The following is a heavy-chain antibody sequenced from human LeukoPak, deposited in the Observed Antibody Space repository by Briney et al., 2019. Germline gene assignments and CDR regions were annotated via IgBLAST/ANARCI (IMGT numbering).Heavy chain of an antibody. D-gene: IGHD3-3*01. V-gene: IGHV1-2*02. Sequence: ASVKVSCKASGYTFTAYYIHWLRQAPGQGLECMGWINPNSGAATYAQKFQGRVTMTRDTSISTHYMELSRLRSDDTAVYYCAREGTIFGVAPFDYWGQGTLVTVSS. CDR1: GYTFTAYY. CDR2: INPNSGAA. J-gene: IGHJ4*02. CDR3: AREGTIFGVAPFDY.